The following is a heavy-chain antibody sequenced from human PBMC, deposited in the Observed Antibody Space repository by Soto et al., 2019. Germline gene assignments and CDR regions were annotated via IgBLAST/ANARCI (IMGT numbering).Heavy chain of an antibody. CDR2: IYPRDSDT. V-gene: IGHV5-51*01. Sequence: GESLKISCKASGYIFTSYWVGWVRQLPGKGLEWMGIIYPRDSDTRYRPSFEGQVTISADKSISTAYLQLSTLRASDSAMYYCARHELRLDFWGQGTPVTVSS. D-gene: IGHD1-26*01. CDR3: ARHELRLDF. J-gene: IGHJ4*02. CDR1: GYIFTSYW.